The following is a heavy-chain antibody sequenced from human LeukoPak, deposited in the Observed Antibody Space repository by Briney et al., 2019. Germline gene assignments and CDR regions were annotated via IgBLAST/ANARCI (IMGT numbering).Heavy chain of an antibody. V-gene: IGHV1-46*01. J-gene: IGHJ3*02. Sequence: ASVKVSCKASGYTFTSYYMHWVRQAPGQGLEWMGIINPSGGSTSYAQKFQGRVTMTRDTSTSTVYMELSSLRSEDTAVYYCAREGGDYSGSPRSGSDIWGQGTMVTVSS. CDR2: INPSGGST. CDR1: GYTFTSYY. D-gene: IGHD1-26*01. CDR3: AREGGDYSGSPRSGSDI.